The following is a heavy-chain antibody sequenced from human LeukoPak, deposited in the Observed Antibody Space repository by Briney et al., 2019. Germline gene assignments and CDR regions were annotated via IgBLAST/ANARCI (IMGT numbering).Heavy chain of an antibody. CDR3: AKDGQGGNYDVLTGYYSKGYDS. D-gene: IGHD3-9*01. CDR1: GFTFSSYA. V-gene: IGHV3-64*01. CDR2: ISSNGGST. Sequence: GGSLRLSCAASGFTFSSYAMHWVRQAPGKGLEYVSAISSNGGSTYYANSVKGRFTISRNNAKDSLYLQMNSLRAEDTAVYYCAKDGQGGNYDVLTGYYSKGYDSWGLGTLVIVSS. J-gene: IGHJ4*02.